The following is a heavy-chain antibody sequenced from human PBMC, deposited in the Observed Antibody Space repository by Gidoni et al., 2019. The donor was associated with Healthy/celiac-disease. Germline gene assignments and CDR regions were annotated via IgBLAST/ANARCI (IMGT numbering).Heavy chain of an antibody. J-gene: IGHJ3*02. CDR2: IYYSGST. D-gene: IGHD3-22*01. V-gene: IGHV4-31*03. Sequence: QVQLQESGPGLVKPSQTLSLPCTVSGGSISSGGYYWSWIRQHPGKGLEWIGYIYYSGSTYYNPSLKSRVTISVDTSKNQFSLKLSSVTAADTAVYYCARAVNYYDSSGYYSSLAFDIWGQGTMVTVSS. CDR3: ARAVNYYDSSGYYSSLAFDI. CDR1: GGSISSGGYY.